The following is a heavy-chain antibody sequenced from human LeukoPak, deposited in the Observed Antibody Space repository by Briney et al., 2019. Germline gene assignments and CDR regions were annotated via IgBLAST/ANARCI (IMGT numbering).Heavy chain of an antibody. CDR3: AKDPHYGGDLKYYFDF. CDR1: GFTFSGYA. J-gene: IGHJ4*02. D-gene: IGHD4/OR15-4a*01. V-gene: IGHV3-23*01. CDR2: ITGSGGGT. Sequence: GGSLRLSCSASGFTFSGYALSWVRQAPGKGLEWVSSITGSGGGTYYADSVRGRFTVSKDNSKSTLFLQINGLRAEDTAVYYCAKDPHYGGDLKYYFDFWGQGALVIVSS.